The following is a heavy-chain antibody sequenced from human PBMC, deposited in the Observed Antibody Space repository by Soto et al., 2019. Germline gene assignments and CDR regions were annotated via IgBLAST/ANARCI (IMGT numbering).Heavy chain of an antibody. D-gene: IGHD2-21*02. J-gene: IGHJ6*02. CDR1: GLSLSTTGVG. CDR2: IYWDDDK. CDR3: VQSRCGGDCLQSYSSHSYYGLDV. V-gene: IGHV2-5*02. Sequence: HITLKESGPTLVKPTQTLTLTCTFSGLSLSTTGVGVGWIRQPPGKALEWLALIYWDDDKRYSPSLKSRLTIPKDTSKNQVVLTMTNMDPVDTATYYCVQSRCGGDCLQSYSSHSYYGLDVWGQGTTVTVSS.